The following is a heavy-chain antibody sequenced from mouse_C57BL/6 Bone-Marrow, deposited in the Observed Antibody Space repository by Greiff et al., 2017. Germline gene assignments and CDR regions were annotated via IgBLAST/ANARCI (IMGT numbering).Heavy chain of an antibody. CDR2: IWNGEST. CDR3: ARKCFAY. V-gene: IGHV2-2*01. CDR1: GYSLTSYG. J-gene: IGHJ3*01. Sequence: QVQLQQSGPGLVQPSQSLSITCTVSGYSLTSYGVHWVRQSPRKGLEWLGVIWNGESTDYNATFISRLSISKDNSKIQVFFKMNSLQADDTCVYYCARKCFAYWGQGTLVTVSA.